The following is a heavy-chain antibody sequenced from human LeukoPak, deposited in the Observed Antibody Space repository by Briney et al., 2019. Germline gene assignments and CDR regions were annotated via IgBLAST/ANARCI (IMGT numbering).Heavy chain of an antibody. CDR1: GGSLSSGSYY. Sequence: PSETLSLTCTVSGGSLSSGSYYWSWIRQPAGKGLEWIGRIYTSGSTYYNPSLKSRVTISVDTSKNQFSLKLSSVTAADTAVYYCARGAFYYDNSGYKCFDYWGQGTLVTVSS. CDR2: IYTSGST. D-gene: IGHD3-22*01. J-gene: IGHJ4*02. CDR3: ARGAFYYDNSGYKCFDY. V-gene: IGHV4-61*02.